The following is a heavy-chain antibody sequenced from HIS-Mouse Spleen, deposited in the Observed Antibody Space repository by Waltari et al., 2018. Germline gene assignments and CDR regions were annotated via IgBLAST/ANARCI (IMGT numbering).Heavy chain of an antibody. CDR1: GFTFSSYW. V-gene: IGHV3-74*01. Sequence: EVQLVESGGGLVQPGGSLRLSCAASGFTFSSYWMHWVRQAPGKGLGWVSRINSDGSSPSYADSVKGRFTISRDNAKNTLYLQMNSLRAEDTAVYYCARAWELLAFDIWGQGTMVTVSS. CDR2: INSDGSSP. CDR3: ARAWELLAFDI. J-gene: IGHJ3*02. D-gene: IGHD1-26*01.